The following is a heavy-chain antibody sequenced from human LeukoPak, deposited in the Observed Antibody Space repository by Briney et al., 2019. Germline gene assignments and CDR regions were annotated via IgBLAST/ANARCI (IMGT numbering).Heavy chain of an antibody. CDR1: GASISRGDHY. Sequence: PSETLSLTCTVSGASISRGDHYWSWVRQPPGKGLEWIGHIYDSGSTYYNPSLRSRVAMSVDTSKNQFSLEMSSVTAADTAVYYCASKYYYDTRRDYWGQGTLVTVSS. V-gene: IGHV4-30-4*01. CDR3: ASKYYYDTRRDY. J-gene: IGHJ4*02. CDR2: IYDSGST. D-gene: IGHD3-22*01.